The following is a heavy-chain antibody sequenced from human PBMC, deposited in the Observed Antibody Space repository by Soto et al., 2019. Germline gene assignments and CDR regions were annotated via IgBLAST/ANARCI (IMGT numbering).Heavy chain of an antibody. CDR2: VGHTGIT. Sequence: SETLSLTCAVYGGSFTNYHWTWIRQSPGKGLEWIGEVGHTGITKYNPSLKGRVSIALDTSKNQFSLKVQSVTAADTALYYCARGHRVETPGGGKCYFYSYGMDAWGQGTTVTVSS. CDR1: GGSFTNYH. D-gene: IGHD2-21*02. V-gene: IGHV4-34*01. J-gene: IGHJ6*02. CDR3: ARGHRVETPGGGKCYFYSYGMDA.